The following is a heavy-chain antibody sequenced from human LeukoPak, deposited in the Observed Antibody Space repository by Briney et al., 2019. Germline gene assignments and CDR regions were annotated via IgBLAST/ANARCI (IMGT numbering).Heavy chain of an antibody. CDR3: ARVRYSGSYSDAFDI. CDR2: INPNSGGT. CDR1: GSTFTGYY. D-gene: IGHD1-26*01. J-gene: IGHJ3*02. V-gene: IGHV1-2*02. Sequence: PGASVKVFCKASGSTFTGYYMHWVRQAPGQGLEWMGWINPNSGGTNYAQKFQGRVTMTRDTSISTAYMELSRLRSDDTAVYYCARVRYSGSYSDAFDIWGQGTMVTVSS.